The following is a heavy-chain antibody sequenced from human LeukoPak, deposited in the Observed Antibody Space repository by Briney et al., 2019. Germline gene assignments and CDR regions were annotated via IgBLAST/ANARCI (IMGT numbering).Heavy chain of an antibody. J-gene: IGHJ6*02. Sequence: SETLSLTCAVYGGSFSGYYWSWIRQSPGKGLEWIGEINHSGSTNYNPSLKIRVTISVDTSKNQFSLKLTSVTAADTAVYYCARPLGQGDEYGMDVWGQGTTVTVSS. V-gene: IGHV4-34*01. CDR1: GGSFSGYY. CDR3: ARPLGQGDEYGMDV. CDR2: INHSGST.